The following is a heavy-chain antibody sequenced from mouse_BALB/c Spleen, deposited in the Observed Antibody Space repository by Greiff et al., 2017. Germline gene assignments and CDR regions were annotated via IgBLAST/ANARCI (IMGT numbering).Heavy chain of an antibody. J-gene: IGHJ4*01. Sequence: QVQLQQPGAELVMPGASVKMPCKASGYTFTDYWMHWVKQRPGQGLEWIGAIDTSDSYTSYNQKFKGKATLTVDESSSTAYMQLSSLTSEDSAVYYCARGLYGSSLYYYAMDYWGQGTSVTVSS. V-gene: IGHV1-69*01. CDR1: GYTFTDYW. D-gene: IGHD1-1*01. CDR3: ARGLYGSSLYYYAMDY. CDR2: IDTSDSYT.